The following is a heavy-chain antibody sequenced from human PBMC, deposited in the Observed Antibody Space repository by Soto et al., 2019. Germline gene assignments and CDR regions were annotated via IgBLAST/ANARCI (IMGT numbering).Heavy chain of an antibody. V-gene: IGHV4-31*03. Sequence: QVQLQESGPGLVKPSQTLSLTCTVSGGSISSGGYYWSWIRQHPGKGLEWIGYIYYSGSTYYNPSLKSRVIISVDTTKNHFSLKLSSVTAADTAVYYIAIVCCDDCHYGIDVWGQRLTVTVSS. J-gene: IGHJ6*02. D-gene: IGHD2-21*02. CDR2: IYYSGST. CDR1: GGSISSGGYY. CDR3: AIVCCDDCHYGIDV.